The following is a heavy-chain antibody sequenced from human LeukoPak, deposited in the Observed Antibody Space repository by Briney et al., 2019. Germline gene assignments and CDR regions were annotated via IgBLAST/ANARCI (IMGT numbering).Heavy chain of an antibody. D-gene: IGHD4-17*01. CDR1: GFSFISYG. J-gene: IGHJ4*02. CDR2: ISDDGRRK. V-gene: IGHV3-30*18. CDR3: AKRPSDYGDYVSYFDY. Sequence: GGSLRLSCAASGFSFISYGMHWVRQAPGKGLEWVGVISDDGRRKDYADSVKGRFTISRDNSKDTLYLQMNSLRAEYTAVYYCAKRPSDYGDYVSYFDYWGQGTLVTVSS.